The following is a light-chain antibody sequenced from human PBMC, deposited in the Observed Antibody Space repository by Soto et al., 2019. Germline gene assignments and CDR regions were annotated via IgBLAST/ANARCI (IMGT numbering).Light chain of an antibody. V-gene: IGLV2-14*01. Sequence: QSALTQRASVSGSPGQSITISCTGTSSDIGGYNYVSWYQQYPGKAPKLMIYEVTNRPSGVSNRFSGSKYGNTASLTISGLQSEDEADYYCSSYRNTDTLVFGAGTKLTVL. J-gene: IGLJ3*02. CDR1: SSDIGGYNY. CDR3: SSYRNTDTLV. CDR2: EVT.